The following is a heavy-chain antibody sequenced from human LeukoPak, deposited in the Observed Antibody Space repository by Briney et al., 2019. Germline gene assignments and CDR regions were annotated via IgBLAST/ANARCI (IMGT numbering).Heavy chain of an antibody. Sequence: SETLSLTCAVYGGSFSGYYWSWIRQPPGKGLEWIGEINHSGSTNYNPSLKSRVTISVDTSKNQFSLKLSSVTAADTAVYYCARKNYGGNSGAFDIWGQGTMVTVSS. J-gene: IGHJ3*02. D-gene: IGHD4-23*01. CDR3: ARKNYGGNSGAFDI. CDR1: GGSFSGYY. V-gene: IGHV4-34*01. CDR2: INHSGST.